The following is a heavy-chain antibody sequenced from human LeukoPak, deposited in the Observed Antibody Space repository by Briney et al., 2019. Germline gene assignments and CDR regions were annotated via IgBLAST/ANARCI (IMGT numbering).Heavy chain of an antibody. CDR1: GFTFSSYA. J-gene: IGHJ4*02. CDR3: AREVVDYVWGSYRPRVFDC. CDR2: ISYDGSNR. V-gene: IGHV3-30-3*01. D-gene: IGHD3-16*02. Sequence: QTGRSLRLSCAASGFTFSSYAMHWVRKAPGKGLEWVALISYDGSNRYYADSVKGRFTISRDNSNNMLFLQMNSLRAEDTAVYYCAREVVDYVWGSYRPRVFDCWGQGTLVTVSS.